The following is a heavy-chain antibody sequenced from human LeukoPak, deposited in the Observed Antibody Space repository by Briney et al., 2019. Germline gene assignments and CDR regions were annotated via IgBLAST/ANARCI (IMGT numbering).Heavy chain of an antibody. J-gene: IGHJ5*02. CDR1: GFTFSSYW. Sequence: PGGSLRLSCAASGFTFSSYWMHWVRQAPGKGLVWVSRINSDGSSTSYADSVKGRFTISRDNAKNTLYLQMNSLRAEDTAVYYCARDRGTWQPIPWFDPWGQGTLVTVSS. CDR3: ARDRGTWQPIPWFDP. CDR2: INSDGSST. D-gene: IGHD2-21*01. V-gene: IGHV3-74*01.